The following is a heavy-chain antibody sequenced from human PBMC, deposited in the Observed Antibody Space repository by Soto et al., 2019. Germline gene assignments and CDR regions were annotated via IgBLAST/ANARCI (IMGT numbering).Heavy chain of an antibody. V-gene: IGHV4-30-2*01. CDR1: GSSISGGGYS. Sequence: PSETLSLTCAVSGSSISGGGYSWSWIRQPPGKGLEWIGYIYHSGSTYYNPSLKSRVTISVDRSNNQVSLKLSPVTSVHTAVYYGARGMSSTFDCWGQGTLVRVS. CDR3: ARGMSSTFDC. J-gene: IGHJ4*02. CDR2: IYHSGST.